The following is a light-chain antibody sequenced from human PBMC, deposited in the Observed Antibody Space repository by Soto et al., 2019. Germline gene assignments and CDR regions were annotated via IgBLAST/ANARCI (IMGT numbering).Light chain of an antibody. CDR2: VNSDGSH. CDR3: QTWGTGVV. CDR1: SGHTTYS. V-gene: IGLV4-69*01. J-gene: IGLJ2*01. Sequence: QLVLTQPPSASASLGASVNLTCTLSSGHTTYSIAWHQQRPEKGPRFLMKVNSDGSHRKGDEITDRFSGSSSGAERNLSISSLQSEDEADYFCQTWGTGVVFGGGTKLTVL.